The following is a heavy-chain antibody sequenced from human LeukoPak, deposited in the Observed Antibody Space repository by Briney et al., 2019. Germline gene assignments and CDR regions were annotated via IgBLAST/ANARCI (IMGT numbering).Heavy chain of an antibody. D-gene: IGHD3-3*01. CDR2: ISSSSSTI. CDR3: ARVDIFGSTSGFDY. Sequence: GGSLRLSCAASGFTFSSYSMNWVRQAPGKGLEWVSYISSSSSTIYYADSVKGRFTISRDNAKNSLYLQMNSLRDEDTAVHYCARVDIFGSTSGFDYWGQGTLVTVSS. J-gene: IGHJ4*02. V-gene: IGHV3-48*02. CDR1: GFTFSSYS.